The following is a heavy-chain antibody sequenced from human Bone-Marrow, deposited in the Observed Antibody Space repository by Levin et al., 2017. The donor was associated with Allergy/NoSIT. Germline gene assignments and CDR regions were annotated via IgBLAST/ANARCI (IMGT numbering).Heavy chain of an antibody. Sequence: SCAASGFIVSSNYMTWVRQAPGKELEWVSLLYTDGSTHYADSVEGRFTISRDLSTNSVYLQMNSLRVEDTAVYHCARAAFSSMYAMDVWGQGTTVTVSS. D-gene: IGHD2-2*01. V-gene: IGHV3-53*01. J-gene: IGHJ6*02. CDR3: ARAAFSSMYAMDV. CDR1: GFIVSSNY. CDR2: LYTDGST.